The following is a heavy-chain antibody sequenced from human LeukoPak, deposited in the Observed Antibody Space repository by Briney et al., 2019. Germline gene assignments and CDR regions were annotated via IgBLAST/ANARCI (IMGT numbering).Heavy chain of an antibody. J-gene: IGHJ6*02. Sequence: GGSLRLSCAASGFTFSYYSMNWVRQAPGKGPEWVSSISSSSSYIYYADSVKGRFTISRDNAKNSLYLQMNSLRAEDTAVYYCARVNAVTTDPYYYGMDVWGQGTTVTVSS. D-gene: IGHD4-17*01. CDR2: ISSSSSYI. V-gene: IGHV3-21*01. CDR1: GFTFSYYS. CDR3: ARVNAVTTDPYYYGMDV.